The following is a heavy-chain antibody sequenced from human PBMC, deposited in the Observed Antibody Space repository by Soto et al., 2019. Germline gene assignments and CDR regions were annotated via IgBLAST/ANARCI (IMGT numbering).Heavy chain of an antibody. V-gene: IGHV3-30-3*01. CDR3: AISFPVVVSHALDY. J-gene: IGHJ4*02. Sequence: PGGSLRLSCAASGFTFSSYAMHWVRQAPGKGLEWVAVISYDGSNKYYADSVKGRFTISRDNSKNTLYLQMNSLRAEDTAVYYCAISFPVVVSHALDYWGQGTLVTAPQ. CDR2: ISYDGSNK. D-gene: IGHD3-22*01. CDR1: GFTFSSYA.